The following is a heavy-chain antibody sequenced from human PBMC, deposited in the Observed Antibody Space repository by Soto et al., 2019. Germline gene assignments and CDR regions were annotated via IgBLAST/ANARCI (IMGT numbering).Heavy chain of an antibody. Sequence: SGFTFSSYWMSWVRQAPGKGLEWVANIKQDGSEKYYVDSVKGRFTISRDNAKNSLYLQMNSLRAEDTAVYYCARERDYDILTGPAFDYWGQGTLVTVSS. D-gene: IGHD3-9*01. CDR2: IKQDGSEK. V-gene: IGHV3-7*01. CDR1: GFTFSSYW. J-gene: IGHJ4*02. CDR3: ARERDYDILTGPAFDY.